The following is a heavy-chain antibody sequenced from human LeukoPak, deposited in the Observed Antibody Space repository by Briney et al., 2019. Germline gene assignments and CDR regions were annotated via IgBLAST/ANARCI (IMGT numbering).Heavy chain of an antibody. V-gene: IGHV1-2*02. D-gene: IGHD4-11*01. J-gene: IGHJ6*03. CDR1: GYTFTGYY. Sequence: ASVKVSCKASGYTFTGYYMHWVRQAPGKGLEWMGWINPNSGGTNYAQKFQGRVTMTRDTSISTAYMELSRLRSDDTAVYYCARDPRLQLALCYYMDVWGKGTTVTVSS. CDR3: ARDPRLQLALCYYMDV. CDR2: INPNSGGT.